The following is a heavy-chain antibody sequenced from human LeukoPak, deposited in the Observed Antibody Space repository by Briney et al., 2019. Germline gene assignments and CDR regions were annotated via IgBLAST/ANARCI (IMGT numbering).Heavy chain of an antibody. J-gene: IGHJ4*02. D-gene: IGHD2-2*01. CDR1: GGSFSGYY. Sequence: PSETLSLTCAVYGGSFSGYYWSWIRQPPGKGLEWIGEINHSGSTNYNPSLKSRVTISVDTSKNRFSLKLSSVTAADTAVYYCARTVGLGYCSSTSCGHHDYWGQGTLVTVSS. CDR3: ARTVGLGYCSSTSCGHHDY. V-gene: IGHV4-34*01. CDR2: INHSGST.